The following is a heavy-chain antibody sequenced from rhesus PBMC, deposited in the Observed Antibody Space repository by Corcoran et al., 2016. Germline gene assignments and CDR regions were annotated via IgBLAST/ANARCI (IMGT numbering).Heavy chain of an antibody. D-gene: IGHD5-24*01. J-gene: IGHJ4*01. Sequence: QVQLQESGPGLVKPSETLSLTCAVSGASISSDYNYWSWIRQPPGKGLEWIGSIIYSRNTNYNPSLKSRLTIAGETSKHQFSLRLSSVTAADSAVYYCARYSGSIYGSFDSWGQGVLVTVSS. CDR2: IIYSRNT. CDR1: GASISSDYNY. V-gene: IGHV4-122*02. CDR3: ARYSGSIYGSFDS.